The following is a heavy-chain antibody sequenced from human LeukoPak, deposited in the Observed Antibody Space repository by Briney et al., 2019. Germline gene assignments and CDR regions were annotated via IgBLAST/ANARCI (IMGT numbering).Heavy chain of an antibody. CDR2: INPSGGST. J-gene: IGHJ5*02. Sequence: CKAXGYTFTSYYMHWVRQAPGQGLEWMGIINPSGGSTSYAQKFQGRVTMTRDTSTSTVYMELSSLRSEDTAVYYCARGGDFWSGYQAANNWFDPWGQGTVVTVSS. CDR1: GYTFTSYY. CDR3: ARGGDFWSGYQAANNWFDP. V-gene: IGHV1-46*01. D-gene: IGHD3-3*01.